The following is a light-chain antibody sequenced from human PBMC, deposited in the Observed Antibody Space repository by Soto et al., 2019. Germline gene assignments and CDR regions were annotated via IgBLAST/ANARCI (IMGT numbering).Light chain of an antibody. Sequence: EIVLTQSPATLSLSPGERATLSCRASQSVSSYLAWYQQKLGQAPRLLIYDASNRATGIPAGFSGSGSGTDFTLTISSLEPEDFAVYYCQQRSNWPRTFGQGTKLEIK. J-gene: IGKJ2*01. V-gene: IGKV3-11*01. CDR2: DAS. CDR3: QQRSNWPRT. CDR1: QSVSSY.